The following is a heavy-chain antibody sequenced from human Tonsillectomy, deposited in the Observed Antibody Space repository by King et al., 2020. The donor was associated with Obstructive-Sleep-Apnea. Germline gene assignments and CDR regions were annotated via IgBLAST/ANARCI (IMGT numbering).Heavy chain of an antibody. Sequence: QLQESGPGLVKPSETLSLTCTVSGGSINNYYWSWLRQPPEKGLEWIGYISYTGTTDSKPSLNSRVTISVDTSKNQFSLRLSSVTAADTAVYYCVRQGRGYDFDYWGQGTLVTVSS. CDR1: GGSINNYY. CDR3: VRQGRGYDFDY. CDR2: ISYTGTT. V-gene: IGHV4-59*08. J-gene: IGHJ4*02. D-gene: IGHD3-16*01.